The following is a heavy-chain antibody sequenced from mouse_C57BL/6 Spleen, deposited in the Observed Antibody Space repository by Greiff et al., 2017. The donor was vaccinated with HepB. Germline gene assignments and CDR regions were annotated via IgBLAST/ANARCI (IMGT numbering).Heavy chain of an antibody. J-gene: IGHJ3*01. CDR3: ARQTFAY. V-gene: IGHV5-6*01. CDR2: ISSGGSYT. CDR1: GFTFSSYG. Sequence: EVHLVESGGDLVKPGGSLKLSCAASGFTFSSYGMSWVRQTPDKRLEWVATISSGGSYTYYPDSVKGRFTISRDKAKNTLYLQMSSLKSEDTAMYYCARQTFAYWGQGTMVTVSA.